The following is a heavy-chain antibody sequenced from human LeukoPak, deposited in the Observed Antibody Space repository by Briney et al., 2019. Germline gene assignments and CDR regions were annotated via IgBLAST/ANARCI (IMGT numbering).Heavy chain of an antibody. Sequence: PGRSLRLSCAASGFTFSSYAMHWVRQAPGKGLEWVAIISYDGSNKYYADSVKGRFTISRDNFKNTLYLQMNSLRAEDTAVYYCAKDLFSSSWLTPNWFDPWGQGTLVTVSS. CDR1: GFTFSSYA. V-gene: IGHV3-30-3*01. D-gene: IGHD6-13*01. CDR2: ISYDGSNK. J-gene: IGHJ5*02. CDR3: AKDLFSSSWLTPNWFDP.